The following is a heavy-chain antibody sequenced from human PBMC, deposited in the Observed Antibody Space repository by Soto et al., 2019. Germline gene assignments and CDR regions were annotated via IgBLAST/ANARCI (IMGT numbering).Heavy chain of an antibody. Sequence: QVQLQESGPGLVKPSQTLSLTCTVSGGSITSDYSCWSWIRQPPGEGLEWIGHIFDSGTTYTNPSHRSQVAISLATSKNHFSLTLSSVTAADTAVYYCARGPSGDKVHYWGQGALVTVSS. CDR3: ARGPSGDKVHY. CDR1: GGSITSDYSC. CDR2: IFDSGTT. J-gene: IGHJ4*02. V-gene: IGHV4-30-4*01. D-gene: IGHD7-27*01.